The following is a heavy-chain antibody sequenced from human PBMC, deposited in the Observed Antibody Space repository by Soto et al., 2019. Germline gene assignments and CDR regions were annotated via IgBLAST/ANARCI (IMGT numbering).Heavy chain of an antibody. V-gene: IGHV1-69*01. Sequence: QVQLVQSGAEVKKPGSSVKVSCKASGGTFSSYAISWVRQAPGQGLEWMGGIIPIFGTANYAQQFQGRVTITADEYTSTAYMELSSLRSEDTGVYYCARGSTSTPTSWFDPWGQGTLVTVSS. CDR2: IIPIFGTA. D-gene: IGHD2-2*01. J-gene: IGHJ5*02. CDR1: GGTFSSYA. CDR3: ARGSTSTPTSWFDP.